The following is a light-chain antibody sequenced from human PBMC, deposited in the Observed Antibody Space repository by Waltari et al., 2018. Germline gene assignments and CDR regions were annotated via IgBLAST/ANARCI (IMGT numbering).Light chain of an antibody. V-gene: IGLV2-8*01. Sequence: WYHPRPGQPPDLMIYEVSRRPAGVPALFSGSKSGSAASPTVSGLQAEDESDYYCSSYAGSNNYVFGTGTTVTAL. J-gene: IGLJ1*01. CDR2: EVS. CDR3: SSYAGSNNYV.